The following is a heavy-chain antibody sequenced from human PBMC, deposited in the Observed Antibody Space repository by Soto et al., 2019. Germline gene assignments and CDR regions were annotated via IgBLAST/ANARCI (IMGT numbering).Heavy chain of an antibody. D-gene: IGHD2-15*01. CDR1: GFTFSSYS. CDR3: ARDRLVAATSAPPYCYYGMDV. Sequence: PGGSLRLSCATSGFTFSSYSMNWVRQAPGMGLEWVSSISSSSRYIYYADSVRGRFTISRDNAKNSLYRQINSLRAEDTAVYYCARDRLVAATSAPPYCYYGMDVWGQGTTVTVSS. J-gene: IGHJ6*02. V-gene: IGHV3-21*01. CDR2: ISSSSRYI.